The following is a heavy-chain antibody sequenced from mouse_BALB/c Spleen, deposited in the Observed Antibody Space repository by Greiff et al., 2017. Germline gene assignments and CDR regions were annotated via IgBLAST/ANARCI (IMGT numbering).Heavy chain of an antibody. Sequence: EVMLVESGAELVKPGASVKLSCTASGFNIKDTYMHWVKQRPEQGLEWIGRIDPANGNTKYDPKFQGKATITADTSSNTAYLQLSSLTSEDTAVYYCANYDYDSDYWGQGTSVTVSS. CDR3: ANYDYDSDY. CDR1: GFNIKDTY. D-gene: IGHD2-4*01. J-gene: IGHJ4*01. CDR2: IDPANGNT. V-gene: IGHV14-3*02.